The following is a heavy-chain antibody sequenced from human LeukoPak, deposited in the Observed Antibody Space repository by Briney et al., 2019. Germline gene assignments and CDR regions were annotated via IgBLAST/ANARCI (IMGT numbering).Heavy chain of an antibody. CDR2: IYYSGST. D-gene: IGHD3-9*01. Sequence: SETLSLTRSVSGDSQHRGLSYWAWIRQPPGKGLGWVGTIYYSGSTGSTFYNPSLKSQVTISVDTSKNQFSLNLSSVTAADTAIYCCARHLYDKTGRPLDCWGQGTLVTVSS. V-gene: IGHV4-39*01. CDR3: ARHLYDKTGRPLDC. CDR1: GDSQHRGLSY. J-gene: IGHJ4*02.